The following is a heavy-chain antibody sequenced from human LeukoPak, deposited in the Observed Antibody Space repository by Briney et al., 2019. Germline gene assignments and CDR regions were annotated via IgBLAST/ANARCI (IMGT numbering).Heavy chain of an antibody. CDR3: ARVPYGDYNYWYFDL. J-gene: IGHJ2*01. D-gene: IGHD4-17*01. CDR1: GYTFTSYD. CDR2: MNPNSGNT. V-gene: IGHV1-8*01. Sequence: GASVKVSRKPSGYTFTSYDINWVRQATGQGLEWMGWMNPNSGNTGYAQKFQGRVTMTRNTSISTAYMELSSLRSEDTAVYYCARVPYGDYNYWYFDLWGRGTLVTVSS.